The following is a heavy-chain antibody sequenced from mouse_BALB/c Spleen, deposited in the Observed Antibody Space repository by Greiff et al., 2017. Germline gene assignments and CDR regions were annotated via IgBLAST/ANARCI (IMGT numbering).Heavy chain of an antibody. D-gene: IGHD2-1*01. J-gene: IGHJ4*01. CDR2: INPSNGRT. Sequence: VQLQQPGAELVKPGASVKLSCKASGYTFTSYWMHWVKQRPGQGLEWIGEINPSNGRTNYNEKFKSKATLTVDKSSSTAYMQLSSLTSEDSAVYYCSYGNYVGGSMDYWGQGTSVTVSS. CDR3: SYGNYVGGSMDY. CDR1: GYTFTSYW. V-gene: IGHV1S81*02.